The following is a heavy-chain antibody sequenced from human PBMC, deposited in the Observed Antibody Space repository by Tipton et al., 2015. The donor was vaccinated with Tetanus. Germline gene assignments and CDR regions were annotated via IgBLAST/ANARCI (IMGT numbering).Heavy chain of an antibody. Sequence: TLSLTCSVSGDSISSGGYFWNWIRQHPEKGLEWIGHIYYSGSTYYNPSLKSRITMSVDTSKNQFSLKLSSVTAAGTAVYYCARDQGGGRVVRLNWFDPWGQGTLVTVSS. CDR1: GDSISSGGYF. CDR2: IYYSGST. J-gene: IGHJ5*02. D-gene: IGHD6-6*01. CDR3: ARDQGGGRVVRLNWFDP. V-gene: IGHV4-31*03.